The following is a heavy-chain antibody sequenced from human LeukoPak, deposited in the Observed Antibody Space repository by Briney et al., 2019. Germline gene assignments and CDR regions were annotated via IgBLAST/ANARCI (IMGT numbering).Heavy chain of an antibody. CDR3: AGVLTTITQALDY. CDR1: GYTFTSYG. CDR2: INPNSGGT. J-gene: IGHJ4*02. V-gene: IGHV1-2*02. D-gene: IGHD4-11*01. Sequence: GASVKVSCKASGYTFTSYGISWVRQAPGQGLEWMGWINPNSGGTNYAQKFQGRVTMTRDTSISTAYMELSRLRSDDTAVYYCAGVLTTITQALDYWGQGTLVTVSS.